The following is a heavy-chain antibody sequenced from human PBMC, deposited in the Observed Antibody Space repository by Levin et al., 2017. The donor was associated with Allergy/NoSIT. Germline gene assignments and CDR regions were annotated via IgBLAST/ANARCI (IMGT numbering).Heavy chain of an antibody. J-gene: IGHJ6*02. CDR1: GFTFSSYW. CDR3: ARGGYSSGWTVRSYYYYGMDV. V-gene: IGHV3-74*01. Sequence: PGGSLRLSCAASGFTFSSYWMHWVRQAPGKGLVWVSRINSDGSSTSYADSVKGRFTISRDNAKNTLYLQMNSLRAEDTAVYYCARGGYSSGWTVRSYYYYGMDVWGQGTTVTVSS. CDR2: INSDGSST. D-gene: IGHD6-19*01.